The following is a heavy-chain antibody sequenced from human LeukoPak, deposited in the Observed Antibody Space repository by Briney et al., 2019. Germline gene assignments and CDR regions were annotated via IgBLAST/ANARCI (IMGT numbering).Heavy chain of an antibody. CDR3: ARSTVTTWVGDFDY. V-gene: IGHV4-39*01. CDR1: GGSVSSSSYY. J-gene: IGHJ4*02. Sequence: SETLSLTCTVSGGSVSSSSYYWGWIRQPPGKGLEWIGSIFYSGNTYYNPSLESRVTISVDTSKNQFSLQLSSVTAADTAVYYCARSTVTTWVGDFDYWGQGTLVTVSP. CDR2: IFYSGNT. D-gene: IGHD4-17*01.